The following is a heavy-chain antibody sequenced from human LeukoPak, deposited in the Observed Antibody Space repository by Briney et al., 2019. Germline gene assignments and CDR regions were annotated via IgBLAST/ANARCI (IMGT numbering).Heavy chain of an antibody. CDR2: IKGDGSST. V-gene: IGHV3-74*01. J-gene: IGHJ4*02. D-gene: IGHD5-18*01. CDR3: ARDGYSFGHDFDY. Sequence: TGGSLRLSCAASGFTFSSYWMHWVRHTPGKGLVWVSRIKGDGSSTSYADSVKGRFTISRDNAKNTLYLQMNSLRAGDTAVYYCARDGYSFGHDFDYWGQGTLVTVSS. CDR1: GFTFSSYW.